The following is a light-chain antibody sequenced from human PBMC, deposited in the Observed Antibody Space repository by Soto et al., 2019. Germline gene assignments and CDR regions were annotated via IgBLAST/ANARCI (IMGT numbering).Light chain of an antibody. V-gene: IGKV3D-15*01. CDR2: GAS. Sequence: EIMMTQSPATLSVSPGERATLSCRASQSVSSNLAWYQQKPGQAPRLLMYGASTRATGIPARFSGSGSGTEFTLTISSLQSEDFAVYYCQQYNNWPLTFGQGTRLEIK. J-gene: IGKJ5*01. CDR3: QQYNNWPLT. CDR1: QSVSSN.